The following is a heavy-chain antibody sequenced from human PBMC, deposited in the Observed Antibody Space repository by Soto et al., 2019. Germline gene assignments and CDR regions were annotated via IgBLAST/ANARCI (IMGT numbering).Heavy chain of an antibody. V-gene: IGHV4-59*01. CDR2: IHYNGNT. D-gene: IGHD2-2*03. CDR3: AREGNLGRWIQPLDS. Sequence: SYTLSLSCTVSGYSISSYSWSWTRQPPGKGLEWIGNIHYNGNTKYSPSLKSRVTMSVDTSKNHFSLKLISVTTADTAVYFCAREGNLGRWIQPLDSWGQGTLVT. J-gene: IGHJ4*02. CDR1: GYSISSYS.